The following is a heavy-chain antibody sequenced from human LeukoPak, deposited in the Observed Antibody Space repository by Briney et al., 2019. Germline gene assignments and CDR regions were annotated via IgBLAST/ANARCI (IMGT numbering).Heavy chain of an antibody. CDR1: GYSFTSYW. CDR3: ARAPVDYYDSSGYYSYFDY. CDR2: IYPGDSDT. Sequence: GESLKISCKGSGYSFTSYWIGWVRQMPGKGLEWMGIIYPGDSDTRYSPSFQGQVTISADKSISTAYLQWSSLKASDTAMHYCARAPVDYYDSSGYYSYFDYWGQGTLVTVSS. V-gene: IGHV5-51*01. D-gene: IGHD3-22*01. J-gene: IGHJ4*02.